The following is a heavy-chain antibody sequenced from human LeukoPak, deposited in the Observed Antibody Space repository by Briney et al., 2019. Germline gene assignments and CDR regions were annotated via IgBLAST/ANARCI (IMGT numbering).Heavy chain of an antibody. V-gene: IGHV1-69*13. CDR3: ARDAESYYDFWSGPYYFDY. J-gene: IGHJ4*02. CDR2: IIPIFGTA. CDR1: GGTFSSYA. D-gene: IGHD3-3*01. Sequence: ASVKVSCKASGGTFSSYAISWVRQAPGQGLEWMGGIIPIFGTANYAQKFQGRVTITADESTSTAYMELSSLRSEDTAVYYCARDAESYYDFWSGPYYFDYWAREPWSPSPQ.